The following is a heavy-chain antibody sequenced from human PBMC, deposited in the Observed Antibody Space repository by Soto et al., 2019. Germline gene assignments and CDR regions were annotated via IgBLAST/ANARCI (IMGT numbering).Heavy chain of an antibody. Sequence: QITLKESGPTLVKPTQTLTLTCTFSGFSLSTSGVGVGWIRQPPGKALEWLALIYWDDDKRYSPSLKSRITITKDTSKNQVVLTMTNMDPVDTATYYCAHTLWFGEFPDFDYWGQGTLVTVSS. CDR1: GFSLSTSGVG. CDR3: AHTLWFGEFPDFDY. V-gene: IGHV2-5*02. D-gene: IGHD3-10*01. CDR2: IYWDDDK. J-gene: IGHJ4*02.